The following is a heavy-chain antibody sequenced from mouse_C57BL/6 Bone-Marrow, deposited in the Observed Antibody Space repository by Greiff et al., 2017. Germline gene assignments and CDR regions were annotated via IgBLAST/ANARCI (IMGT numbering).Heavy chain of an antibody. D-gene: IGHD2-4*01. Sequence: VQLQQSGAELVRPGASVKLSCTASGFNIKDDYMHWVKQRPEQGLEWIGWIDPENGDTEYAAKFQGKATITADTSSNTAYLQLSSLTSEDTAVYYCTTGDYDRCLAYWGQGTLVTVSA. CDR2: IDPENGDT. CDR1: GFNIKDDY. V-gene: IGHV14-4*01. J-gene: IGHJ3*01. CDR3: TTGDYDRCLAY.